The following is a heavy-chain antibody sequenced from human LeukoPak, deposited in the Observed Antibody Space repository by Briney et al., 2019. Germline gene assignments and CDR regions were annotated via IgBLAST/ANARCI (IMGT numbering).Heavy chain of an antibody. CDR3: ARVAGGSLLYYYYYYMDV. CDR2: ISTSSSYI. Sequence: PGGSLRLSCAASGFTLSTYNMKWVRQAPRKGLEWVSSISTSSSYIYYADSVKGRFTISRDNAKNSLYLQMNSLRAEDTAVYYCARVAGGSLLYYYYYYMDVWGKGTTVTVSS. V-gene: IGHV3-21*01. J-gene: IGHJ6*03. CDR1: GFTLSTYN. D-gene: IGHD2-15*01.